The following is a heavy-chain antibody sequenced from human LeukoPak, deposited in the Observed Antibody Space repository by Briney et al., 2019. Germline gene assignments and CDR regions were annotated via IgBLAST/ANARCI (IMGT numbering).Heavy chain of an antibody. CDR2: IYTSGST. J-gene: IGHJ3*02. V-gene: IGHV4-4*07. D-gene: IGHD6-19*01. CDR3: AREIVAGLGVSFDI. CDR1: GGSISSYY. Sequence: ETLSLTCTVSGGSISSYYWSWIRQPAGKGLEWIGRIYTSGSTNYNPSLKSRVAISADTSKNQFSLKLSSVTAADTAVYYCAREIVAGLGVSFDIWGQGTMVTVS.